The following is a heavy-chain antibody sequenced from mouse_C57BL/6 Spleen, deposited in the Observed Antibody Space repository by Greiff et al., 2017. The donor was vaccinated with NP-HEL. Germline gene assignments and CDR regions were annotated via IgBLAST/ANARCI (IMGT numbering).Heavy chain of an antibody. CDR1: GYTFTSYW. V-gene: IGHV1-53*01. CDR2: INPSNGGT. J-gene: IGHJ4*01. CDR3: ARSPITTVVYYYAMDY. Sequence: VQLQQPGTELVKPGASVKLSCKASGYTFTSYWMHWVKQRPGQGLEWIGNINPSNGGTNYNEKFKSKATLTVDKSSSTAYMQLSILTSEDSAVYYCARSPITTVVYYYAMDYWGQGTSVTVSS. D-gene: IGHD1-1*01.